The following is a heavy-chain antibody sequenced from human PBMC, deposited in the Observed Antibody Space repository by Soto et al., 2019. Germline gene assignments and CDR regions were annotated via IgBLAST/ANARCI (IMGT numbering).Heavy chain of an antibody. Sequence: QVQLVQSGAEVKKPGASVKVSCKASGYTFTSYGISWVRQAPGQGLEWMGWISAYNGNTNYAQKLQGRVTMTTDTPTSTAYRELRSRGSDDTAVYYGARDTYGSGAGYWGQGTLVTVPS. CDR2: ISAYNGNT. CDR3: ARDTYGSGAGY. V-gene: IGHV1-18*01. CDR1: GYTFTSYG. D-gene: IGHD3-10*01. J-gene: IGHJ4*02.